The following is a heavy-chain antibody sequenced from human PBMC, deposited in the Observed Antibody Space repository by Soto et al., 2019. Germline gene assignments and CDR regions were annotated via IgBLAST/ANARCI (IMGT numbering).Heavy chain of an antibody. CDR1: GDSLTIGGXY. Sequence: SETLSLTCSVSGDSLTIGGXYWTWIRQHPGKGLEWIGYIYHSGSTYYSPSLKSRVTISVDTSENRFSLKLTSMTAADTAVYYCARGGDGFDLWGQGKMVTVSS. CDR3: ARGGDGFDL. V-gene: IGHV4-31*03. J-gene: IGHJ3*01. CDR2: IYHSGST.